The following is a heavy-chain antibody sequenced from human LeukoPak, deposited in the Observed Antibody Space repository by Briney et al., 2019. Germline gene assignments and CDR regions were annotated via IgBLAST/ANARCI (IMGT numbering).Heavy chain of an antibody. CDR2: ISSSGSTI. CDR1: GFTFSGNY. D-gene: IGHD3-9*01. J-gene: IGHJ4*02. Sequence: GGSLRLSCAASGFTFSGNYMSWIRQAPGKGLEWVSYISSSGSTIYYADSVRGRFTISRDNAKNSLYLQMNSLRAEDTAVYYCARVEVDYDILTGYLKYFDYWGQGTLVTVSS. V-gene: IGHV3-11*01. CDR3: ARVEVDYDILTGYLKYFDY.